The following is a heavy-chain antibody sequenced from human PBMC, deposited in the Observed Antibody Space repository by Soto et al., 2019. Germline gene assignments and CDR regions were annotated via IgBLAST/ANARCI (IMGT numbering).Heavy chain of an antibody. J-gene: IGHJ4*02. D-gene: IGHD2-21*02. CDR3: GRILPPATFDY. CDR2: INASGGRT. CDR1: GYTFTSYY. Sequence: QVQLVQSGAEVKKPGASVKVSCKASGYTFTSYYVHWIRQAPGQGLEWMGIINASGGRTTYAPKFQGRVTMTRDTATSTVYMDLSSLTSEDTATYFCGRILPPATFDYWGQGTLVTVSP. V-gene: IGHV1-46*03.